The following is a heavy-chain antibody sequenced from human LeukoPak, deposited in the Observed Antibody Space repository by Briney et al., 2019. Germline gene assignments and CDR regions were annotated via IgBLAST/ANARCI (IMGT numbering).Heavy chain of an antibody. CDR3: TTCLADGYYFDY. J-gene: IGHJ4*02. D-gene: IGHD3-16*01. CDR2: IKTKTDGGTT. V-gene: IGHV3-15*01. CDR1: GFTFSNAW. Sequence: PGGSLRLSCAASGFTFSNAWMTWVRQAPGKGLEWVGRIKTKTDGGTTDYTAPVKGRFTISRDDSKNTLYLQMNSLKTEDTAVYYCTTCLADGYYFDYWGQGTLVTVSS.